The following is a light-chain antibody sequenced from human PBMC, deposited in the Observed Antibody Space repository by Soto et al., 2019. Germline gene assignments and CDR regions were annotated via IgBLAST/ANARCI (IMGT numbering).Light chain of an antibody. Sequence: DIQMTQSPSSLSASVGDRVTITCRASQTPRTFLNWYQQKPGKAPKLLIYATSTLQSGVPSRFSDRDSGADFTLTINNLQPEDFATYYCQQPPYTFGPGTKVDIK. V-gene: IGKV1-39*01. CDR1: QTPRTF. J-gene: IGKJ3*01. CDR3: QQPPYT. CDR2: ATS.